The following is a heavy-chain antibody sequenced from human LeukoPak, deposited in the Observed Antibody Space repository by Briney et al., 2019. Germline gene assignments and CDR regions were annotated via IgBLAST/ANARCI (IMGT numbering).Heavy chain of an antibody. D-gene: IGHD3-22*01. CDR1: GFTFDDYA. Sequence: AGRSLRLSCAASGFTFDDYAMHWVRQAPGKGLEWVSGISWSSGSIGYADSVKGRFTISRDNAKNSLYLQMNSLRAEDTALYYCAKGYYYDSSGYYTALSSWGQGTLVTVSS. J-gene: IGHJ4*02. V-gene: IGHV3-9*01. CDR3: AKGYYYDSSGYYTALSS. CDR2: ISWSSGSI.